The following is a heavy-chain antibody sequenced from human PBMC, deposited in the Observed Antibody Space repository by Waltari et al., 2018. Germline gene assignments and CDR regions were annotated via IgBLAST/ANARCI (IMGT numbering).Heavy chain of an antibody. V-gene: IGHV4-38-2*02. CDR3: ARDSVLLWFGTYYYGMDV. CDR2: IYHSGST. D-gene: IGHD3-10*01. J-gene: IGHJ6*02. Sequence: QVQLQESGPGLVKPSETLSLTCAVSGYSISSGYYWGWIRQPPGRGLEWIGSIYHSGSTYYNPSLKSRVTISVDTSKNQFSLKLSSVTAADTAVYYCARDSVLLWFGTYYYGMDVWGQGTTVTVSS. CDR1: GYSISSGYY.